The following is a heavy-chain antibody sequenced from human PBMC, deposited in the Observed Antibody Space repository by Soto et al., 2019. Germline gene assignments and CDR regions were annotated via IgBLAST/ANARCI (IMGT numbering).Heavy chain of an antibody. CDR1: GYTFTSYY. Sequence: ASVNVSCKSSGYTFTSYYIHWVRQAPGQGLECMGIINPSGGSTSYAQKFQGRVTMTRDTSTSTVYMELSSLRSEDTAVYYCARDSRYYDSSGHNPTSMDVWGQGTTVTVSS. CDR3: ARDSRYYDSSGHNPTSMDV. D-gene: IGHD3-22*01. J-gene: IGHJ6*02. CDR2: INPSGGST. V-gene: IGHV1-46*01.